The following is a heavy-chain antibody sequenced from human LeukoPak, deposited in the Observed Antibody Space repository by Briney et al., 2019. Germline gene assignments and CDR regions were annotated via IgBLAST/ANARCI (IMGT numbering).Heavy chain of an antibody. J-gene: IGHJ4*02. CDR3: AGVLTAQYLTDY. CDR2: ISAYNGNT. CDR1: GYTFTSYG. Sequence: ASVKVSCKASGYTFTSYGISWVRQAPGQGLEWMGWISAYNGNTNYAQKLQGRVTMTTDTSTSTAYMELRSLRSDDTAVYYCAGVLTAQYLTDYRGQGTLVTVSS. D-gene: IGHD7-27*01. V-gene: IGHV1-18*01.